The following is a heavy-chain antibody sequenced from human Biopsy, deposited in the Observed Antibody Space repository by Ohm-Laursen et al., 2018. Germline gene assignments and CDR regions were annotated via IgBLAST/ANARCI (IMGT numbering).Heavy chain of an antibody. J-gene: IGHJ2*01. CDR1: GKTFSDYQ. V-gene: IGHV4-34*01. D-gene: IGHD1-26*01. Sequence: SETLSLTCAVFGKTFSDYQWSWIRQPPGKGLEWIGQINQSGSTNYNPSLKSRVTISADASKYEFSLRLASATAADTAVYYCARHAPSYSGSYWRYFDLWGRGTLVTVSS. CDR3: ARHAPSYSGSYWRYFDL. CDR2: INQSGST.